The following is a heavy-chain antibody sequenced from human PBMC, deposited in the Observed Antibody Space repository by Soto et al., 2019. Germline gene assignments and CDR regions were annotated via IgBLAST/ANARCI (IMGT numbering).Heavy chain of an antibody. CDR2: IYYSGST. V-gene: IGHV4-30-4*01. D-gene: IGHD2-2*01. Sequence: QVQLQESGPGLVKPSQTLSLTCTVSGGSISSGDYYWSWIRQPPGKGLEWIGYIYYSGSTYYNPSLKSRVTISVDTSKNQFSLKLSSVTAADTAVYYCVSRSHQLPKWAYAFDIWGQGTMVTVSS. CDR1: GGSISSGDYY. CDR3: VSRSHQLPKWAYAFDI. J-gene: IGHJ3*02.